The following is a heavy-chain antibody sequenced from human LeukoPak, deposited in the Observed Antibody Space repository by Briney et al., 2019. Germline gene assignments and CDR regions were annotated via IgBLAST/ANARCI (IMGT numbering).Heavy chain of an antibody. D-gene: IGHD3-22*01. CDR2: IYPGDSDT. J-gene: IGHJ4*02. CDR1: GYSFTRYW. Sequence: GKSLKISCKGSGYSFTRYWIGWVRQMPGKGRKWMGIIYPGDSDTRYSPSFQGQVTISADKSISTAYLQWSSLKASDTAMYYCARQTHYYDKDYWGQGTLVTVSS. V-gene: IGHV5-51*01. CDR3: ARQTHYYDKDY.